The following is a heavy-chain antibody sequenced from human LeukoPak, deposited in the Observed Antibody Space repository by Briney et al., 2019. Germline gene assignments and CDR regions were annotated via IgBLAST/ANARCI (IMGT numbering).Heavy chain of an antibody. CDR2: IKEDGSET. D-gene: IGHD3-10*01. V-gene: IGHV3-7*03. Sequence: GGSLRLSCAASGLKFSNYWMTWVRQAPGKGLEWVANIKEDGSETYYVDSVKGRFTISRDNDKNTLYLQMNSLRAEDTAVYYCEAYGSVWGQGTLVIVSS. J-gene: IGHJ4*02. CDR3: EAYGSV. CDR1: GLKFSNYW.